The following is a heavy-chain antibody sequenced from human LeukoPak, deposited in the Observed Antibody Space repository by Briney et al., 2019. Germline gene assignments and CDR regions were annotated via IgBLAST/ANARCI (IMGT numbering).Heavy chain of an antibody. CDR2: LRGDGET. D-gene: IGHD3-16*01. J-gene: IGHJ4*02. Sequence: HPGGSLRLSCVASGFIFRDYAMSWVRQTPAGGLEWVSSLRGDGETFYTDSVKGRFTLSRDHSRNTVYPQLSNLRVEDTAVYYCAKASWVSSADAVLWGQGTLVTVS. V-gene: IGHV3-23*01. CDR3: AKASWVSSADAVL. CDR1: GFIFRDYA.